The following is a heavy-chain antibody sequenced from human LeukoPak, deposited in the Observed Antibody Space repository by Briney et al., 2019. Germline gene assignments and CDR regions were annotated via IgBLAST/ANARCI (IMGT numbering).Heavy chain of an antibody. CDR2: IYYSGST. CDR1: GGSISSGDYY. D-gene: IGHD2-2*01. Sequence: SETLSLTCTVSGGSISSGDYYWSWIRQPPGKGLEWIGYIYYSGSTYYNPSLKSRVTISVDTSKNQFSLKLSSVTAADTAVYYCARGPYLSSTSRLVDYWGQGTLVTVSS. J-gene: IGHJ4*02. V-gene: IGHV4-30-4*08. CDR3: ARGPYLSSTSRLVDY.